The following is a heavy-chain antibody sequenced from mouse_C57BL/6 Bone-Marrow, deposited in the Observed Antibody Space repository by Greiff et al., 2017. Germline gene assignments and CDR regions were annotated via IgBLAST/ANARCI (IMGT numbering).Heavy chain of an antibody. Sequence: QVQLKESGAELVRPGASVKLSCKASGYTFTDYYINWVKQRPGQGLEWIARIYPGSGNTYYNEKFKGKATLTAEKSSSTAYMQLSSLTSEDSAVYFCARRAQATRAWFAYWGQGTLVTVSA. CDR2: IYPGSGNT. CDR3: ARRAQATRAWFAY. J-gene: IGHJ3*01. D-gene: IGHD3-2*02. V-gene: IGHV1-76*01. CDR1: GYTFTDYY.